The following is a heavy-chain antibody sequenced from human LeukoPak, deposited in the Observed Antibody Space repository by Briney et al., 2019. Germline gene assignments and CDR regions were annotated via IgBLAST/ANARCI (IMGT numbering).Heavy chain of an antibody. CDR3: ARDFRVAGTGRNYYYYGMDV. Sequence: PGGSLRLSCAASGFTFSTYSMNWVRQAPGKGLEWVSSISSSSGYTSYTDSVKGRFTISRDNTKNSLYLQMNSLRAEDTAVYYCARDFRVAGTGRNYYYYGMDVWGQGTTVTVSS. J-gene: IGHJ6*02. V-gene: IGHV3-21*01. CDR1: GFTFSTYS. D-gene: IGHD6-19*01. CDR2: ISSSSGYT.